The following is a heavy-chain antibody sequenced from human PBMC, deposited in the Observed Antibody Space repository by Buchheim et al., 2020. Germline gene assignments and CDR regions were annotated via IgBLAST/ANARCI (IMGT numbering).Heavy chain of an antibody. D-gene: IGHD2-2*01. V-gene: IGHV4-59*02. Sequence: VQLQKSGPGLVEASETLSLTCTVSGDSVSPYYWNWVRQSPGKGLEWIGNIFYGGSTTYNPSLKSRVTMSVDTSKNPFSLKLMSVTAADTAVYYCTRDSSIDVAFVYWGRGTL. CDR1: GDSVSPYY. CDR2: IFYGGST. J-gene: IGHJ4*01. CDR3: TRDSSIDVAFVY.